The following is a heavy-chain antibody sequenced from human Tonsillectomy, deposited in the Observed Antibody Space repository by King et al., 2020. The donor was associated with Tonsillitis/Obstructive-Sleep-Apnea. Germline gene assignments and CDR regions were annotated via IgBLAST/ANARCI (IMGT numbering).Heavy chain of an antibody. D-gene: IGHD3-22*01. CDR2: INHSGST. Sequence: VQLQQWGAGLLKPSETLSLTCAVYGGSFSGYYWSWIRQPPGKGLEWIGEINHSGSTNYNPSLKSRVTISVDTSKNQFSLKLSSVTAADTAVYYCARFTSSGYYYNGLRCYFDYWGQGTLVTVSS. V-gene: IGHV4-34*01. CDR1: GGSFSGYY. J-gene: IGHJ4*02. CDR3: ARFTSSGYYYNGLRCYFDY.